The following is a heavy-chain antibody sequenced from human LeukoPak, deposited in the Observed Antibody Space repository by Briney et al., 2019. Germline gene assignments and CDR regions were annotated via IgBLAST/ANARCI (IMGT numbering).Heavy chain of an antibody. J-gene: IGHJ3*02. Sequence: GGSLRLSCAASGFTFDDYAMHWVRQAPGKGLEWVSGISWNSGSIDYADSVKGRFTISRDNAKNSLHLQMNSLRAEDMALYYCAKDEFVASDFTGAFDIWGQGTMVTVSS. D-gene: IGHD2-8*02. CDR1: GFTFDDYA. V-gene: IGHV3-9*03. CDR2: ISWNSGSI. CDR3: AKDEFVASDFTGAFDI.